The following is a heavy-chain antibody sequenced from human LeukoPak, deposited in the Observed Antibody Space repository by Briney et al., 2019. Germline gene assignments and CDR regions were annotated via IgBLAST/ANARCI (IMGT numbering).Heavy chain of an antibody. Sequence: GASVKVSCKPSGYTFTGQFIHWLRQAPGQGLEWMGWIDPPSGVPHFAQKFQDTVTMTRDTSIATAYLEVHRLKPDDTAVYYCARSGFSTGFYLDFWGQGTLISVSS. D-gene: IGHD2-8*02. CDR2: IDPPSGVP. CDR3: ARSGFSTGFYLDF. J-gene: IGHJ4*02. V-gene: IGHV1-2*02. CDR1: GYTFTGQF.